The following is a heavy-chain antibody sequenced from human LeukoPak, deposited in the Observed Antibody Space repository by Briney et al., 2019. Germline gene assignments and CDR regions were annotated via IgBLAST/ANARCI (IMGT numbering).Heavy chain of an antibody. V-gene: IGHV3-21*01. D-gene: IGHD3-22*01. CDR2: ISSSSSYI. CDR3: ARSMIVVVISPGWYFDL. Sequence: GGSLRLSCAASGFTFSSYSMNWVRQAPGKGLEWVSSISSSSSYIYYADSVKGRFTISRDNAKNSLYLQMNSLRAEDTAVYYCARSMIVVVISPGWYFDLWGRGTLVTASS. CDR1: GFTFSSYS. J-gene: IGHJ2*01.